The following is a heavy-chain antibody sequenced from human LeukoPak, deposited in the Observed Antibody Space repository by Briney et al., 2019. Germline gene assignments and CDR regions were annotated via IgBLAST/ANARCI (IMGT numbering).Heavy chain of an antibody. V-gene: IGHV4-31*03. CDR1: GGSISSGGYY. Sequence: SETLSLTCTVSGGSISSGGYYWSWIRQHPGKGLEWIGYIYYSGSTYYNPSLKSRVTISVDTSKNQFSLKLSSVTAADTAVYCCARVPPDYCSSTSCDGGWFDPWGQGTLVTVSS. J-gene: IGHJ5*02. CDR3: ARVPPDYCSSTSCDGGWFDP. D-gene: IGHD2-2*01. CDR2: IYYSGST.